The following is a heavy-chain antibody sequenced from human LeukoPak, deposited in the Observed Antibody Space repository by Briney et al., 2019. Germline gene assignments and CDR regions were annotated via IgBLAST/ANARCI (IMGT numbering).Heavy chain of an antibody. J-gene: IGHJ6*03. V-gene: IGHV4-59*08. Sequence: PSETLSLTCTVSGGSISSYYWSWIRQPRGKGLEWIGYIHDSGSTNYNPSLKSRVTISVDTSKNQFSLKLNSMTAADTAVYYCARHAQMVYATKYYYYYMDVWGKGTTVTVSS. CDR1: GGSISSYY. CDR3: ARHAQMVYATKYYYYYMDV. CDR2: IHDSGST. D-gene: IGHD2-8*01.